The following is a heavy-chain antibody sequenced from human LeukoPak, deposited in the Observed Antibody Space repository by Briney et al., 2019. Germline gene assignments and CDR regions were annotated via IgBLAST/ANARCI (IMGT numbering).Heavy chain of an antibody. V-gene: IGHV1-69*13. D-gene: IGHD6-13*01. J-gene: IGHJ6*02. CDR1: GGTFSSYA. CDR3: ARLAAADHYYYGMDV. Sequence: ASVKVSCKAPGGTFSSYAISWVRQAPGQGLEWMGGIIPIFGTANYAQKFQGRVTITADESTSTAYMELSSLRSEDTAVYYCARLAAADHYYYGMDVWGQGTTVTVSS. CDR2: IIPIFGTA.